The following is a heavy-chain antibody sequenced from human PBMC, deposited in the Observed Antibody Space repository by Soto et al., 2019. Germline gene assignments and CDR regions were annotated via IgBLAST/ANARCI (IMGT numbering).Heavy chain of an antibody. V-gene: IGHV4-34*01. CDR3: ASALKYSSSWPDYYYYGMDV. D-gene: IGHD6-13*01. J-gene: IGHJ6*02. CDR2: INHSGST. Sequence: SETLSLTCAVYGGSFSGYYWSWIRQPPGKGLEWIGEINHSGSTNYNPSLKSRVTISVDTSKNQFSLKLSSVTAADTAVYYCASALKYSSSWPDYYYYGMDVWGQGTTVTVS. CDR1: GGSFSGYY.